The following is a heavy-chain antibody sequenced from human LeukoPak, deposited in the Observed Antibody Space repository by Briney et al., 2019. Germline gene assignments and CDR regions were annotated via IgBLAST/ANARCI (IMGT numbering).Heavy chain of an antibody. CDR2: INHSGST. Sequence: SETLSLTCAVYGGSFSGYYWSWIRQPPGKGLEWIGEINHSGSTNYNPSLKSRVTISVDTSKNQFSLKLSSVTAADTAVYYCARGRYSNGGLFDYWGQGTLVTVSS. CDR3: ARGRYSNGGLFDY. CDR1: GGSFSGYY. D-gene: IGHD4-11*01. V-gene: IGHV4-34*01. J-gene: IGHJ4*02.